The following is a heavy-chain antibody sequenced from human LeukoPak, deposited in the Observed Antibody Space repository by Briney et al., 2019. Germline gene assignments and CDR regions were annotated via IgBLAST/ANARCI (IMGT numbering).Heavy chain of an antibody. V-gene: IGHV4-34*01. CDR1: GGSFSGYY. CDR3: ARSTILTANDSDAFDI. J-gene: IGHJ3*02. CDR2: INQSGST. D-gene: IGHD3-9*01. Sequence: SETLSLTCVVYGGSFSGYYWSWIRQPPGKGLEWIGEINQSGSTNYNPSLKSRVTISVDTSKNQFSLKLSSVTAADTAVYYCARSTILTANDSDAFDIWGQGTMVTVSS.